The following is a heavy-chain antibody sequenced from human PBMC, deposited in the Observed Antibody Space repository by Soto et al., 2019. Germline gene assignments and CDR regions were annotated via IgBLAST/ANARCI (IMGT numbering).Heavy chain of an antibody. V-gene: IGHV3-30*18. Sequence: QVQLVESGGGVVQPGRSLRLSCAASGFTFSSYGMHWVRQAPGKGLEWVAVISYDGSNKYYADSVKGRFTISRDNSKNTLYLQMNSLRAEDTAVYYCAKSYSSSIDYWGQGPLVTVSS. CDR1: GFTFSSYG. D-gene: IGHD6-6*01. CDR3: AKSYSSSIDY. J-gene: IGHJ4*02. CDR2: ISYDGSNK.